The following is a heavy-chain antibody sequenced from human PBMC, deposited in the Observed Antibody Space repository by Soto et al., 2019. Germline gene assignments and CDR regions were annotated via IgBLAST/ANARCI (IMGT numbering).Heavy chain of an antibody. Sequence: LRLSCAASGFTFSSYAMSWVRQAPGKGLEWVSTISGSDGRTYSTDSVKGRFTISRDNSRNTAYLQMNSLRVEDTAVYYCAKGVSQYTPLALFDDWGRGILVTVDS. CDR2: ISGSDGRT. CDR3: AKGVSQYTPLALFDD. CDR1: GFTFSSYA. D-gene: IGHD5-18*01. V-gene: IGHV3-23*01. J-gene: IGHJ4*02.